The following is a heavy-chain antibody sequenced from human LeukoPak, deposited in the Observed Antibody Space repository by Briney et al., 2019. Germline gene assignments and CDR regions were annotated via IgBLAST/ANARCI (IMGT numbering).Heavy chain of an antibody. CDR2: ISCYNGDT. J-gene: IGHJ4*02. V-gene: IGHV1-18*01. CDR3: ARDPSNTSGRNILFDN. Sequence: GASVKVSCKASGYTFTSYGISWVRQAPGQGLEWMGWISCYNGDTNYAQNLQGRVTMTTDTSTTTVYMELRSLRSDDTAVYYCARDPSNTSGRNILFDNWGQGTLVTVSS. CDR1: GYTFTSYG. D-gene: IGHD6-19*01.